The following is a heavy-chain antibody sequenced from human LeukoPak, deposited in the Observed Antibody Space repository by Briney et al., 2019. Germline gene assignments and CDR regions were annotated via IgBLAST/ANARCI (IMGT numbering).Heavy chain of an antibody. J-gene: IGHJ4*02. CDR1: GGTFSSYA. CDR3: ARTQSGDYGSGSYFVH. D-gene: IGHD3-10*01. Sequence: SVKVSCKASGGTFSSYAISWVRQAPGQGLEWMGRIIPILGIANYAQKFQGRVTITADKSTSTAYMELSSLRSEDTAVYYCARTQSGDYGSGSYFVHWGQGTLVTVSS. V-gene: IGHV1-69*04. CDR2: IIPILGIA.